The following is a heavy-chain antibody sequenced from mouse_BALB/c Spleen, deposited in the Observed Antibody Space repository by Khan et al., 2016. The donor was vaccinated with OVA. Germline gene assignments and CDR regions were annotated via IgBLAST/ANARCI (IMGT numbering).Heavy chain of an antibody. Sequence: QVQLQQPGAELVKPGASVKLSCKASGYPLTSYWLHWVKQRPGQGLEWIGEIEPSDSYTNYNQTFKGKATVTLAKSSSTTYMQLSSLTSEDSAVYECVSSYHYGRSARVGYWGQGTPVTVSA. V-gene: IGHV1-69*02. D-gene: IGHD1-1*01. CDR1: GYPLTSYW. CDR3: VSSYHYGRSARVGY. J-gene: IGHJ3*02. CDR2: IEPSDSYT.